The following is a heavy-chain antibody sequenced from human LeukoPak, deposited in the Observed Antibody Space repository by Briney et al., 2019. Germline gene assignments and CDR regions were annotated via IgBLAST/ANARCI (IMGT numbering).Heavy chain of an antibody. J-gene: IGHJ4*02. D-gene: IGHD2-2*02. CDR2: INHSGST. V-gene: IGHV4-34*01. CDR3: ARVYCSSTSCYTGFDY. CDR1: GGSFSGYY. Sequence: SETLSLTCAVYGGSFSGYYWSWIRQPPGKGLEWIGEINHSGSTNYNPSLKSRVTMSVDTSKNQFSLKLSSVTAADTAVYYCARVYCSSTSCYTGFDYWGQGTLVTVS.